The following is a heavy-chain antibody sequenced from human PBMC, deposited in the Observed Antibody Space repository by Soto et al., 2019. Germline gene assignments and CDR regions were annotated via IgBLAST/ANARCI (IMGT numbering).Heavy chain of an antibody. CDR1: GYTFTSYA. CDR3: ARDLPGGHYYCGMDV. J-gene: IGHJ6*02. V-gene: IGHV1-3*01. D-gene: IGHD6-25*01. Sequence: ASVKVSCKASGYTFTSYAMHWVRQAPGQRLEWMGWINAGNGNTEYSQKFQGRVTITRDTSASTAYMELSSLRSEDTAVYFCARDLPGGHYYCGMDVWAQGTTVTVS. CDR2: INAGNGNT.